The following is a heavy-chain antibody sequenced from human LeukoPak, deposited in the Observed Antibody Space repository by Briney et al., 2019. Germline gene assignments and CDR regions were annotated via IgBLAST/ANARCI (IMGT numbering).Heavy chain of an antibody. Sequence: PGRSLTLSCAASGFTFSSYAMHWVRQAPGKGLEWVAVIWYGGSNKNYADSVKGRFTISRDNSKNTLYLQMNSLRAEDTAVYYCARVAMSDSSGYCDYWGQGTKVTVSS. D-gene: IGHD3-22*01. CDR1: GFTFSSYA. CDR2: IWYGGSNK. J-gene: IGHJ4*02. CDR3: ARVAMSDSSGYCDY. V-gene: IGHV3-33*01.